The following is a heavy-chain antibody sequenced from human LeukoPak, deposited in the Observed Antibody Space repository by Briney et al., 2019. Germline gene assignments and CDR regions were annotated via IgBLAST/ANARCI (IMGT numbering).Heavy chain of an antibody. CDR1: GFTFSSYA. Sequence: GRAVRLSCAASGFTFSSYAMHWVRQAPGKGLEWVAVISYDGSNKYYADSVKGRFTISRDNSKNTLYLQMNSLRAEDTAVYYCARGRAGIFDYWGQGTLVIVSS. CDR3: ARGRAGIFDY. J-gene: IGHJ4*02. CDR2: ISYDGSNK. V-gene: IGHV3-30*04. D-gene: IGHD1-1*01.